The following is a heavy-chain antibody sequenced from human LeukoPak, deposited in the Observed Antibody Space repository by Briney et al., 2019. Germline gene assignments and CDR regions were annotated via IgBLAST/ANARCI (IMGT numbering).Heavy chain of an antibody. CDR1: GFTFINYW. V-gene: IGHV3-74*01. CDR3: ARVQGCSGGTCYFHY. J-gene: IGHJ4*02. D-gene: IGHD2-15*01. Sequence: PGGSLRLSCAASGFTFINYWMVWVRQAPGKGLLWVSRINSDGSSTTYADSVKGRFTISRDNAKNTVYLQMNSLRAEDTAVYYCARVQGCSGGTCYFHYWGQGTLVTVSS. CDR2: INSDGSST.